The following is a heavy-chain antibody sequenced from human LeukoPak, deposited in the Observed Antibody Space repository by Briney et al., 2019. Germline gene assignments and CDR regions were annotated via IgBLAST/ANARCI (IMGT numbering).Heavy chain of an antibody. Sequence: PGRSLRLSCATSGFTFSSYGMLWVRQAPGKGLVWVAVISYDGSNKYYADSVKGRFTISRDNSKNTLYLQMNSLRAEDTAVYYCAKGRYFDWLAPFDYWGQGTLVTVSS. D-gene: IGHD3-9*01. V-gene: IGHV3-30*18. J-gene: IGHJ4*02. CDR2: ISYDGSNK. CDR3: AKGRYFDWLAPFDY. CDR1: GFTFSSYG.